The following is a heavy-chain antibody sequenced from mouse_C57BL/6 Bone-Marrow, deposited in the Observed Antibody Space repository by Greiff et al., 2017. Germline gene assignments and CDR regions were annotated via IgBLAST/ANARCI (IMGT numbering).Heavy chain of an antibody. CDR1: GFNIKDDY. CDR2: IDPENGDT. J-gene: IGHJ1*03. D-gene: IGHD1-1*01. V-gene: IGHV14-4*01. Sequence: VQLQQSGAELVRPGASVKLSCTASGFNIKDDYMHWVKQRPEQGLEWIGWIDPENGDTEYASKFQGKATITADTSSNTSYLQLSSLTSEDTAVYYCTLITTVPYWYFDVWGTGTTVTVSS. CDR3: TLITTVPYWYFDV.